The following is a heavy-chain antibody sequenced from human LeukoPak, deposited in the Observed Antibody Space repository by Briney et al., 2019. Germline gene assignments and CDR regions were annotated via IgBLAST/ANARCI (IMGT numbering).Heavy chain of an antibody. Sequence: SETLSLTCAVSGYSISSGYYWGWIRQPPGKGLEWIGSIYHSGSTYYNPSLKSRVTISVDTSKNQFSLKLRSVTAADTAVYYCVGHHKSGTDAFDIWGQGTMVTVSS. V-gene: IGHV4-38-2*01. CDR1: GYSISSGYY. CDR2: IYHSGST. D-gene: IGHD1-1*01. J-gene: IGHJ3*02. CDR3: VGHHKSGTDAFDI.